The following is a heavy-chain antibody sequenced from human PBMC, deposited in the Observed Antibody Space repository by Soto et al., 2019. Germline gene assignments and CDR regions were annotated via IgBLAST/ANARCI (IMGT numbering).Heavy chain of an antibody. CDR1: GGSISSSNW. J-gene: IGHJ4*02. Sequence: QVQLQESGPGLVKPSGTLSLICAVSGGSISSSNWWSWVRQPPGKGLEWIGEMYHSGSTSYSPSLKXRXTXXVDKSKNQFSLRLSSVTAADTAVYYCARGQYYFDYWGQGTLVTVSS. D-gene: IGHD4-4*01. V-gene: IGHV4-4*02. CDR3: ARGQYYFDY. CDR2: MYHSGST.